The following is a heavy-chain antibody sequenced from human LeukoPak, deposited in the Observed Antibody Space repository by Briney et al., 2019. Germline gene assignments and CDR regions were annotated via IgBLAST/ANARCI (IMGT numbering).Heavy chain of an antibody. D-gene: IGHD5-18*01. CDR3: ARAAGGYGYSYFDS. V-gene: IGHV4-59*12. Sequence: SETLSLTCTVSGGSISNYYWTWIRQPPGKGLEWIAYIYNSGSTNSNPSLKSRVTISVDKSKNQVSLKVNSVTAADMAVYYCARAAGGYGYSYFDSWGQGTLVTVSS. J-gene: IGHJ4*02. CDR1: GGSISNYY. CDR2: IYNSGST.